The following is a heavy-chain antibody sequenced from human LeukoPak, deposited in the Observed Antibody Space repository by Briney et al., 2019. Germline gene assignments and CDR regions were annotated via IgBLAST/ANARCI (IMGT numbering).Heavy chain of an antibody. Sequence: SQTLSLTCTVSGGSISSGSYYWSWIRQPPGKGLEWIGEINHSGSTNYNPSLKSRVTISVDTSKNQFSLKLSSVTAADTAVYYCARARITIFGVVIIPFAYWGQGTLVTVSS. CDR3: ARARITIFGVVIIPFAY. CDR1: GGSISSGSYY. D-gene: IGHD3-3*01. J-gene: IGHJ4*02. CDR2: INHSGST. V-gene: IGHV4-39*07.